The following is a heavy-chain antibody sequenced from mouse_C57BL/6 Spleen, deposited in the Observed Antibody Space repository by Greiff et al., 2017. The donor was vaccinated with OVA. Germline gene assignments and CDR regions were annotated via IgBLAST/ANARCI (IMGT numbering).Heavy chain of an antibody. D-gene: IGHD1-1*01. Sequence: VQLQQSGPELVKPGASVKISCKASGYTFTDYYMNWVKQSHGKSLEWIGDINPNNGGTSYKQKFKGKATLTVDNSSITAYMELRSLTSEDSAVYYCAKFSTTVVEDYAMDYWGQGTSVTVSS. J-gene: IGHJ4*01. CDR3: AKFSTTVVEDYAMDY. V-gene: IGHV1-26*01. CDR1: GYTFTDYY. CDR2: INPNNGGT.